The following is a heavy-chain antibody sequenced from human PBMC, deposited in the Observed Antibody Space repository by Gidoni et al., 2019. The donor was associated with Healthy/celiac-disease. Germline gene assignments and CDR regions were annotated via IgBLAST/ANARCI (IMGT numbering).Heavy chain of an antibody. V-gene: IGHV3-30-3*01. CDR1: GFTFSSYA. CDR2: RSYDGSNE. D-gene: IGHD6-6*01. CDR3: ARIDSSSSNAFDI. Sequence: QVQLVESVGRVVQPGRYLRLSCAASGFTFSSYAMHWVRQAPGKGLAWVAVRSYDGSNEYYADSVEGRLTRARDNSKNTLDLQMNSLKAEDTAVYDCARIDSSSSNAFDIWGQGTMVTVSS. J-gene: IGHJ3*02.